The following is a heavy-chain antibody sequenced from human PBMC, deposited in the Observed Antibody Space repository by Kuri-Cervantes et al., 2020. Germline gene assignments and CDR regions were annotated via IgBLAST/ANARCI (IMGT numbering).Heavy chain of an antibody. D-gene: IGHD2-2*01. CDR1: GYSISSGYY. CDR3: ARVVAPGDMWPGDYYYYYYMDV. J-gene: IGHJ6*03. Sequence: SETLSLTCAVSGYSISSGYYWGWIRQPPGKGLEWIGSIYHSGSTYYNPSLKSRVTISVDKSKNQFSLKLSSVTAADTAVYYCARVVAPGDMWPGDYYYYYYMDVWGKGTTVTVSS. V-gene: IGHV4-38-2*01. CDR2: IYHSGST.